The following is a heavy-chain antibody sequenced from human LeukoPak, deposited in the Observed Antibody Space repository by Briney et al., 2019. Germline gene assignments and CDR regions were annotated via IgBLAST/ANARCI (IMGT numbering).Heavy chain of an antibody. V-gene: IGHV3-43*01. J-gene: IGHJ6*03. CDR3: ARVQLVDYYYYSYMDV. D-gene: IGHD6-6*01. CDR2: ISWDGGST. Sequence: PGGSLRLSCAASGFTFDDYTMHWVRQAPGKGLEWVSLISWDGGSTYYADSVKGRFTISRDNAKNSLYLQMNSLRAEDTALYYCARVQLVDYYYYSYMDVWGKGTTVTVSS. CDR1: GFTFDDYT.